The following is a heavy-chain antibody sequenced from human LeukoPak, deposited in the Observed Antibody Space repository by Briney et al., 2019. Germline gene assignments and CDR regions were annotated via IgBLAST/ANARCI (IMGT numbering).Heavy chain of an antibody. CDR1: GFTFSNYA. Sequence: PGGPLRLSCAASGFTFSNYAVNWVRQAPGKGLEWVSTISGSGGSTYYADSVKGRFTISRDNSKDTLYLQMSSLRAEDTAVYYCAKDRGRYYDSSGYYWGYYFDSWGQGILVTVST. CDR2: ISGSGGST. D-gene: IGHD3-22*01. V-gene: IGHV3-23*01. CDR3: AKDRGRYYDSSGYYWGYYFDS. J-gene: IGHJ4*02.